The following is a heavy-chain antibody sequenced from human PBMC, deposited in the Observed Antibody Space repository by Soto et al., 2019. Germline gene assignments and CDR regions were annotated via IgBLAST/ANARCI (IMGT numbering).Heavy chain of an antibody. CDR2: IIPILGGA. CDR1: GDTFSSYT. J-gene: IGHJ3*02. D-gene: IGHD2-21*02. CDR3: ARPSQSRVVVTATKTVNDAFDI. Sequence: QVQLVQSGAEVKKPGSSVKVSCKASGDTFSSYTLSWVRQALGQGLEWMGRIIPILGGADYAQKFQGRVTFTADKSTSTAYMELSSLRPEDTAVYYCARPSQSRVVVTATKTVNDAFDIWGQGTLVSVSS. V-gene: IGHV1-69*02.